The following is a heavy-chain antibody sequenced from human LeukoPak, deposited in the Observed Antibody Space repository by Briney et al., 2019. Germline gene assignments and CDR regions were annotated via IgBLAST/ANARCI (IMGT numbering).Heavy chain of an antibody. J-gene: IGHJ4*02. CDR2: MNPNSGNT. V-gene: IGHV1-8*03. CDR3: ATSSGWSYYYFDY. Sequence: GASVKVSCKASGYTFTSYDINWVRQATGQGLEWMGWMNPNSGNTGYAQKFQGRVTITRNTSISTAYMQLSSLRSEDTAVYYCATSSGWSYYYFDYWGQGTLVTVSS. CDR1: GYTFTSYD. D-gene: IGHD6-19*01.